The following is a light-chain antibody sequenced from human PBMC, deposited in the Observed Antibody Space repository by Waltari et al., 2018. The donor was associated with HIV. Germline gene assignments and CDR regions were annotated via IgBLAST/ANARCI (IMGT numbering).Light chain of an antibody. CDR1: QNISSY. CDR2: ATS. CDR3: HQRYCTCWT. J-gene: IGKJ1*01. V-gene: IGKV1-39*01. Sequence: DIQMTQSPSSLSASVGARAIITCRESQNISSYLNWYQQEPGKAPKFLFSATSSWQSGLPSRFSGTGSGTDFTLTVSSLQPGDFATYYCHQRYCTCWTFSQGTKVEIK.